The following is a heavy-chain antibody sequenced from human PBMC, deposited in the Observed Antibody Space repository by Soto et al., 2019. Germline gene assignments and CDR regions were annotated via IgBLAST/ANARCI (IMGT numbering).Heavy chain of an antibody. CDR2: VYDSGST. J-gene: IGHJ5*02. CDR1: GDSMSGYW. Sequence: PSETLSLTCTVSGDSMSGYWWTWIRQSRGKGLEWIGYVYDSGSTSYNPSLKSRVSISIDTSKTQFSLRLTSVTAADTAVYYCGRGNGYGGKWFDPWGQGTPVTVSS. D-gene: IGHD2-2*03. V-gene: IGHV4-59*01. CDR3: GRGNGYGGKWFDP.